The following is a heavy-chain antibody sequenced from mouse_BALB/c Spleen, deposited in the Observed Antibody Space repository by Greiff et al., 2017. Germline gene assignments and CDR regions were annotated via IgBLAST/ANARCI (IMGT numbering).Heavy chain of an antibody. V-gene: IGHV3-2*02. CDR3: AREREDYYRPDWYFEV. CDR1: GYSITSDYA. D-gene: IGHD1-1*01. CDR2: ISYSGRT. Sequence: DVKLVESGPGLVKPSQSLSLTCTVTGYSITSDYAWNWIRQFPGNKLEWMGYISYSGRTSYNPSLKSRISITRDTSKNQFFLQLNSVTTEDTATYYCAREREDYYRPDWYFEVWGAGTTVTVSS. J-gene: IGHJ1*01.